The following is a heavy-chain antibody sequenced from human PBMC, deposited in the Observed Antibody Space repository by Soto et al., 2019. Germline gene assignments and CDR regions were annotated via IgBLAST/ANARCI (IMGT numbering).Heavy chain of an antibody. CDR3: ARSGNYDFWSGYHFDY. D-gene: IGHD3-3*01. CDR2: IYSGGST. J-gene: IGHJ4*02. CDR1: GFTVSSNY. Sequence: GSLRLSCAASGFTVSSNYMSWVRQAPGKGLEWVSVIYSGGSTYYADSVKGRFTISRDNSKNTLYLQMNSLRAEDTAVYYCARSGNYDFWSGYHFDYWGQGTLVTVSS. V-gene: IGHV3-66*01.